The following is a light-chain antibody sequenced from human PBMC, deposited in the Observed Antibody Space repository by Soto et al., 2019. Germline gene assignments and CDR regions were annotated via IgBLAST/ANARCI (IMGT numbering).Light chain of an antibody. CDR2: KAS. V-gene: IGKV1-5*03. J-gene: IGKJ1*01. CDR1: QSISSW. CDR3: QQYSSYWT. Sequence: DIQMTQSPSTLSASVGDRVTITCRASQSISSWLAWYQQKPGKAPKLLIYKASSLESGVPSRFSGSGSGTEFTLTISSLQPDDSATYYCQQYSSYWTFGQGTKVDIK.